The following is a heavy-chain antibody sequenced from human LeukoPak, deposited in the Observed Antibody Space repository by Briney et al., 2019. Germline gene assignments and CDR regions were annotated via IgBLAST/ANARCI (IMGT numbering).Heavy chain of an antibody. J-gene: IGHJ4*02. Sequence: ASVKVSCKASGYTFTSYGISWVRQAPGQGLEWMGWINPNSGGTNYAQKFQGRVTMTRDTSISAAYMELSRLRSEDTAIYYCASRLYCSNTRCRNFPFAYWGQGTLVTVSS. CDR3: ASRLYCSNTRCRNFPFAY. CDR2: INPNSGGT. V-gene: IGHV1-2*02. CDR1: GYTFTSYG. D-gene: IGHD2-2*01.